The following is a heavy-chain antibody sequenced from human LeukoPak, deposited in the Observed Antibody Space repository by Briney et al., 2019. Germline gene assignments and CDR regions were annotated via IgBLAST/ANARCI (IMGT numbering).Heavy chain of an antibody. CDR3: ARGGSSGWYVQNYFDT. CDR1: GYTFTGYY. V-gene: IGHV1-2*02. J-gene: IGHJ5*02. Sequence: ASVKVSCKASGYTFTGYYLHWVRQAPGQGLEWMGWINPNSGGTNYAQTFQGRVTMTRDTSISTAYTELSRLRSDDTAVYYCARGGSSGWYVQNYFDTWGQGTLVTVSS. D-gene: IGHD6-19*01. CDR2: INPNSGGT.